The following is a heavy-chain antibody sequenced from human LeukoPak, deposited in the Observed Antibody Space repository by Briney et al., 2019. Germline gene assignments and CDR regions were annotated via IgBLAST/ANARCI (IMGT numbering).Heavy chain of an antibody. V-gene: IGHV3-30*18. J-gene: IGHJ6*03. CDR3: AKDCQGYYDSSGYYHYYYYMDV. CDR1: GFTFNNHN. Sequence: PGESLRLSCVASGFTFNNHNMDWVRQAPGKGLEWVAVISYDGSNKYYADSVKGRFTISRDNSKNTLYLQMNSLRAEDTAVYYCAKDCQGYYDSSGYYHYYYYMDVWGKGTTVTVSS. CDR2: ISYDGSNK. D-gene: IGHD3-22*01.